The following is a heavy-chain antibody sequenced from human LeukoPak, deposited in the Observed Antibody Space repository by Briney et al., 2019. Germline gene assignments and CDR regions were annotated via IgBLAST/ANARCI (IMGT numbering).Heavy chain of an antibody. Sequence: PGGSLRLSCAASGFSFSTYWMSWVRQAPGKGLEWVSSISSSSSYIYYADSVKGRFTISRDNAKNSLYLQMNSLRAEDTAVYYCAIRRGTYYDYWGQGTLVTVSS. J-gene: IGHJ4*02. CDR2: ISSSSSYI. CDR1: GFSFSTYW. CDR3: AIRRGTYYDY. D-gene: IGHD6-6*01. V-gene: IGHV3-21*01.